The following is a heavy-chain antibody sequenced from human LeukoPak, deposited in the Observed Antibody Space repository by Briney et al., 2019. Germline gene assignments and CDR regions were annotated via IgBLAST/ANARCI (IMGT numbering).Heavy chain of an antibody. V-gene: IGHV4-34*01. J-gene: IGHJ4*02. CDR3: ARQDYGGNSEKLYDY. Sequence: SETLSLTCAVYGGSFSGYYWSWIRQPPGKGLEWIGEINHSGSTNYNPSLKSRVTISVDTSKNQFSLKLSSVTAADTAVYYCARQDYGGNSEKLYDYWGQGTLVTVSS. CDR1: GGSFSGYY. CDR2: INHSGST. D-gene: IGHD4-23*01.